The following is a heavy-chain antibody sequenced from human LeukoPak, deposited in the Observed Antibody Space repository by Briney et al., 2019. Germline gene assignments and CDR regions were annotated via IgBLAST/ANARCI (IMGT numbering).Heavy chain of an antibody. CDR1: GGSISTYY. Sequence: SETLSLTCTVSGGSISTYYWSWIRQPPGKGLEWIGDIYYSGSTNYNPSLKSRVTISVDSPKNQFSLKLSSVTAADTAVYYCARQLYSNFNYYEYWGQGALVTVSS. V-gene: IGHV4-59*08. J-gene: IGHJ4*02. CDR2: IYYSGST. D-gene: IGHD4-11*01. CDR3: ARQLYSNFNYYEY.